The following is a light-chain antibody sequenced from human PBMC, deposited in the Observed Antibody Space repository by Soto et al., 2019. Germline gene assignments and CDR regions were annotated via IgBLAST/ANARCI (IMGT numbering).Light chain of an antibody. CDR2: EVT. V-gene: IGLV2-8*01. Sequence: QSALTQPPSASGSPGQSVTISCTGTSSDVGRYNYVTWFQQHPGKAPKVMIYEVTKRPSGVPDRFSGSKSGNTASLTISGLQAEDEADYYCCSYVGSYTAYVFGTGTKVTVL. J-gene: IGLJ1*01. CDR1: SSDVGRYNY. CDR3: CSYVGSYTAYV.